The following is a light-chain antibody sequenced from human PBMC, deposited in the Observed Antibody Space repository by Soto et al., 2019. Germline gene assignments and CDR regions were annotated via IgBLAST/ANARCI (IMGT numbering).Light chain of an antibody. CDR3: SSYTSSSPFV. V-gene: IGLV2-14*01. Sequence: QSVLTQPASVSGSPGQSITISCTGTSSDVGGYNYVSWYQQLPGKAPKLMIYDVSNRPSGVSNRFSGSKSGNTASLTISGLQAEDEADYYCSSYTSSSPFVFGTGTKVTVL. CDR2: DVS. CDR1: SSDVGGYNY. J-gene: IGLJ1*01.